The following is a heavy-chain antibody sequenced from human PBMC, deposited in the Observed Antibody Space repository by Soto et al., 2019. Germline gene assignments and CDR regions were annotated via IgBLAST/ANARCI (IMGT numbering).Heavy chain of an antibody. J-gene: IGHJ4*02. Sequence: QVQLVQSVAEVKKPGSSVKVSCKASGGTFSTYAIDCVRQAPGQGLEWMGGIIPLFGTANYAQKFQGRVTITADESTSTAYMELSSLRSEDTAVYYCARASEHIDYWGQGTLVTVSS. CDR3: ARASEHIDY. CDR1: GGTFSTYA. V-gene: IGHV1-69*01. CDR2: IIPLFGTA. D-gene: IGHD1-26*01.